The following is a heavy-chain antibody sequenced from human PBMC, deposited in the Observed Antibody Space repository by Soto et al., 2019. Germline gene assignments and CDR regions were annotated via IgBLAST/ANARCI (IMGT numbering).Heavy chain of an antibody. D-gene: IGHD2-21*01. J-gene: IGHJ6*02. V-gene: IGHV4-34*01. Sequence: SETLSLTCAVYGGSFSGYYWSWIRQPPGKGLEWIGEINHSGSTNYNPSLKSRVTISVDTSKNQFSLKLSSVTAADTAVYYCARDAAGVTRDEGDNGMDVWGQGTTVTVSS. CDR1: GGSFSGYY. CDR2: INHSGST. CDR3: ARDAAGVTRDEGDNGMDV.